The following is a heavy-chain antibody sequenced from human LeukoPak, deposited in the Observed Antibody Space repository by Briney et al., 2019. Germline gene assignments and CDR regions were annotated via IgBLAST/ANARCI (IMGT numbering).Heavy chain of an antibody. V-gene: IGHV6-1*01. J-gene: IGHJ4*02. CDR3: ASLGQRGYDGGWYFDY. CDR1: GDSVSSNSAA. D-gene: IGHD5-12*01. CDR2: TYYRSKWYN. Sequence: SQTLSLTCAISGDSVSSNSAAWNWIRQSPSRGLEWLGRTYYRSKWYNDYAVSVKSRITINPDTSKNQFSLKLSSVTAADTAVYYCASLGQRGYDGGWYFDYWGQGTLVTVSS.